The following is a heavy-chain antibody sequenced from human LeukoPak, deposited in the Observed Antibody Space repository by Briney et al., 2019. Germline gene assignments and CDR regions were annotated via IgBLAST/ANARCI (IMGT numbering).Heavy chain of an antibody. V-gene: IGHV3-33*01. CDR1: GFTFSSYG. D-gene: IGHD5-24*01. Sequence: GASLRLSCAASGFTFSSYGMHWVRQAPGKGLEWVAVIWYDGSNKYYADSVKGRFTISRDNSKNTLYLQMNSLRAEDTAVYYCARDTNYLGGGVLGYWGEGALGTVSS. CDR3: ARDTNYLGGGVLGY. J-gene: IGHJ4*02. CDR2: IWYDGSNK.